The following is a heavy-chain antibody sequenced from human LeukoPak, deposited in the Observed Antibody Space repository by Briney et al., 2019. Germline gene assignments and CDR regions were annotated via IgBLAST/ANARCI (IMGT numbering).Heavy chain of an antibody. CDR1: RGSTTTTNW. D-gene: IGHD1-26*01. J-gene: IGHJ4*02. CDR3: TRESGAFSPFGF. Sequence: PSGTLSLTRAVSRGSTTTTNWWTWVRQPPGKGLEWIGEVHLSGAANYNPSLESRVSMSIDKSKNHLSLEVTSVTAADTAIYYCTRESGAFSPFGFWGQGTLLTVSS. CDR2: VHLSGAA. V-gene: IGHV4-4*02.